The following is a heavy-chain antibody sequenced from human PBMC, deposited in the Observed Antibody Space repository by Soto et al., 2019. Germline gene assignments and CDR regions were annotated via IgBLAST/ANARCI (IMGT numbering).Heavy chain of an antibody. D-gene: IGHD3-10*01. CDR1: GFPFYIYG. CDR3: ARSRSRYGSGSPEAPDY. Sequence: PGGSLRLSCVASGFPFYIYGMHWVRQAPGKGLEWVAGVRYDGSNKYYADSVKGRFTVSRDDSQNTLYLQMNSLRAEDTAVYYCARSRSRYGSGSPEAPDYWGQGTLVTVSS. CDR2: VRYDGSNK. J-gene: IGHJ4*02. V-gene: IGHV3-33*01.